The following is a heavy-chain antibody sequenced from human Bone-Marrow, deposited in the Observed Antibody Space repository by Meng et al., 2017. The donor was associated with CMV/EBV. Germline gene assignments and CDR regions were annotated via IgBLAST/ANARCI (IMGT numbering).Heavy chain of an antibody. CDR1: GYSISSGYY. CDR2: IYHSGST. V-gene: IGHV4-38-2*02. CDR3: ARDEGATVLAH. D-gene: IGHD1-26*01. J-gene: IGHJ4*02. Sequence: SETLSLTCTVSGYSISSGYYWGWIRQPPGKGLEWIGSIYHSGSTYYNPSLKSRVTISVDTSKNQFSLKLSSVTAADTAVYYCARDEGATVLAHWGQGTRVTCSS.